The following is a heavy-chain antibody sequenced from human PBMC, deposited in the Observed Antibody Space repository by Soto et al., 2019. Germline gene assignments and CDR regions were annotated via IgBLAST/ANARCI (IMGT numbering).Heavy chain of an antibody. Sequence: QVQLVQSGAEEKKPGASVKVSCKASGYTLPTYALHWVRKAPGQRLEWMGGVNAGNGKTKYSQKFQGRVTITRDTSANTAYEELSSLKSGDTAIYYCASEDDFDYWGQGTLVTVSS. CDR2: VNAGNGKT. CDR1: GYTLPTYA. J-gene: IGHJ4*02. V-gene: IGHV1-3*05. CDR3: ASEDDFDY.